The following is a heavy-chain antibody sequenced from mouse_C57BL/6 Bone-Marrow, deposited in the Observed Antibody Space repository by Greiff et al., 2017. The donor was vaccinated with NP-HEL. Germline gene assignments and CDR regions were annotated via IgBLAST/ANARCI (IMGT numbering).Heavy chain of an antibody. J-gene: IGHJ3*01. CDR3: ARKPYAQGAWFAY. D-gene: IGHD6-1*01. V-gene: IGHV1-81*01. CDR2: IYPRSGNT. Sequence: VMLVESGAELARPGASVKLSCKASGYTFTSYGISWVKQRTGQGLEWIGEIYPRSGNTYYNEKFKGKATLTADKSSSTAYMELRSLTSEDSAVYFCARKPYAQGAWFAYWGQGTLVTVSA. CDR1: GYTFTSYG.